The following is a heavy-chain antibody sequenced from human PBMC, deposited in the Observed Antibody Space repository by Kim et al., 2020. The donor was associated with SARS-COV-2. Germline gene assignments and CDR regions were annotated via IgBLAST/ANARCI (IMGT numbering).Heavy chain of an antibody. CDR3: ARVWRGNGMDV. V-gene: IGHV3-13*04. CDR1: GFTFSSYD. D-gene: IGHD3-3*01. CDR2: IGTAGDT. J-gene: IGHJ6*02. Sequence: GGSLRLSCAASGFTFSSYDMHWVRQATGKGLEWVSAIGTAGDTYYPGSVKGRFTISRENAKNSLYLQMNSLRAGDTAVYYCARVWRGNGMDVWGQGTTVTVSS.